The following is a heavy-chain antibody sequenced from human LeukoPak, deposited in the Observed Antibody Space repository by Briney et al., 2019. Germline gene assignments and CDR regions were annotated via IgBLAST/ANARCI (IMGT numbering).Heavy chain of an antibody. CDR3: ASYLDTSGYPSGPLDY. V-gene: IGHV3-30*02. CDR2: IRFDSLNT. Sequence: GGSLRLSCAASGFTLSECGMHWVRQAPGKGLEWVSFIRFDSLNTYYSSSVKGRFTISRDNSKNTLYLQMNALRPDDTAVYYCASYLDTSGYPSGPLDYWGQGTLVTVSS. D-gene: IGHD3-22*01. CDR1: GFTLSECG. J-gene: IGHJ4*02.